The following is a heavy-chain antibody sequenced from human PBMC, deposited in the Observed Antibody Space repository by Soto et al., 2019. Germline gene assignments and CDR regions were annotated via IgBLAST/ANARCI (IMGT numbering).Heavy chain of an antibody. CDR2: IYYSGST. CDR1: GGTISSYY. J-gene: IGHJ6*02. Sequence: QVQLQESGPGLVKPSETLSLTCTVSGGTISSYYWSWIRQPPGKGLECIGYIYYSGSTNYNPSLKSRVTISVDTSKNQFSLKLSSVTAADTAVYYCARRLYDFSATVDVWGQGTTVTVSS. CDR3: ARRLYDFSATVDV. D-gene: IGHD5-12*01. V-gene: IGHV4-59*01.